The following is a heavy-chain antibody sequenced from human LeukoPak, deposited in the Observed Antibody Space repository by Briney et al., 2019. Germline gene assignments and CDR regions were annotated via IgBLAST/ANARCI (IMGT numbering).Heavy chain of an antibody. CDR3: ARDASNWNVRFDP. CDR2: INAGNGNT. CDR1: GYTFTSYA. D-gene: IGHD1-1*01. V-gene: IGHV1-3*01. J-gene: IGHJ5*02. Sequence: ASVKVSCKASGYTFTSYAMHWVRQAPGQRLEWMGWINAGNGNTKYSQKFQGRVIITRDTSAGTAYMELSSLRSEDTAVYYCARDASNWNVRFDPWGQGTLVTVSS.